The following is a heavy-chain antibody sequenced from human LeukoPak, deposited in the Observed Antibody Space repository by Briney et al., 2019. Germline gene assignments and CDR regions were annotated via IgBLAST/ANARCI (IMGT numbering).Heavy chain of an antibody. CDR2: IIPIFGTA. Sequence: GSSVNVSCKAPGGTFSSYAISWVRQAPGQGLEWMGGIIPIFGTANYAQKFQGRVTITADESTSTAYMELSSLRSEDTAVYYCARVDNWNYGGYYGMDVWGQGSTVTVSS. CDR1: GGTFSSYA. J-gene: IGHJ6*02. CDR3: ARVDNWNYGGYYGMDV. D-gene: IGHD1-7*01. V-gene: IGHV1-69*01.